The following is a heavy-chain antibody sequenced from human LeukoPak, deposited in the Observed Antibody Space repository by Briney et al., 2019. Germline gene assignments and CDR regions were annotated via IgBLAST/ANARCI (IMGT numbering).Heavy chain of an antibody. CDR2: IDLKTGDI. Sequence: ASVKVSCKASGYTFIDYWIHWVRQAPGLGLEWMGRIDLKTGDITSAQKFQGRVTMTRDTSISTTYMDLSGLGTDDTAVYYCARDSPHQRFDYWGQGTLVTVSS. J-gene: IGHJ4*02. CDR1: GYTFIDYW. V-gene: IGHV1-2*02. CDR3: ARDSPHQRFDY.